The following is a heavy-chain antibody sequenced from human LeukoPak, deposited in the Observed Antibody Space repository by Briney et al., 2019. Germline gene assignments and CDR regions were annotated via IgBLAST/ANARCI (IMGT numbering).Heavy chain of an antibody. CDR2: ISYDGSNK. CDR3: ARDHVDTAMGPFDY. CDR1: GFTFSSYA. D-gene: IGHD5-18*01. J-gene: IGHJ4*02. V-gene: IGHV3-30-3*01. Sequence: PGGSLRLSCAASGFTFSSYAMHWVRQAPGKGLEWVAVISYDGSNKYYADSVKGRFTISRDNSKNTLYLQMNSLRTEDTAVYCCARDHVDTAMGPFDYWGQGTLVTVSS.